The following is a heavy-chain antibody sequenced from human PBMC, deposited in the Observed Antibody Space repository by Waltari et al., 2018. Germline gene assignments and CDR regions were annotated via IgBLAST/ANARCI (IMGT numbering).Heavy chain of an antibody. CDR2: IYPGDSDT. V-gene: IGHV5-51*01. J-gene: IGHJ6*02. D-gene: IGHD3-22*01. Sequence: EVQLVQSGAEVKKPGESLKISCKGSGYSFTSYWIGWVRQMPGNGLEWMGVIYPGDSDTRYSPSFQGQVTISADKSISTAYLQWSSLKASDTAMYYCARRSDYYDSSGYYYDYYYYYGMDVWGQGTTVTVSS. CDR3: ARRSDYYDSSGYYYDYYYYYGMDV. CDR1: GYSFTSYW.